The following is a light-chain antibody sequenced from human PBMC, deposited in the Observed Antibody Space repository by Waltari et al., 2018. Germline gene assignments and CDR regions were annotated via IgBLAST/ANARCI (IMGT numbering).Light chain of an antibody. CDR2: AAS. J-gene: IGKJ3*01. CDR1: QGISNS. Sequence: DIQMTQSPPSLSASVGDRVTITCRGSQGISNSLAGFQQKAGKAPTLLLYAASRLESGAPSRFSGSGSGTDYTLTISILQPEDFATYYCQQYHNTPFTFGPGTKVDIK. V-gene: IGKV1-NL1*01. CDR3: QQYHNTPFT.